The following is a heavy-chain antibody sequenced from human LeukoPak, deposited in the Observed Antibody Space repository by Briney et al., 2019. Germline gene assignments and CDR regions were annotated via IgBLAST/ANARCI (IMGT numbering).Heavy chain of an antibody. Sequence: GGSLRLSCAASGVTFSDYYMSWVRQAPGKGLEWVSVIYSGGSTYYADSVKGRFTISRHNSKNTLYLQMNSLRADDTAVYYCARDLIAVAGSWFDPWGQGTLVTVSS. D-gene: IGHD6-19*01. J-gene: IGHJ5*02. CDR2: IYSGGST. V-gene: IGHV3-53*04. CDR3: ARDLIAVAGSWFDP. CDR1: GVTFSDYY.